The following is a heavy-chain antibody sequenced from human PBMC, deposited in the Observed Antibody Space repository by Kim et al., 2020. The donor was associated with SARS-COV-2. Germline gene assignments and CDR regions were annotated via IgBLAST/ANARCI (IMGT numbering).Heavy chain of an antibody. D-gene: IGHD3-10*01. Sequence: GGSLRLSCAASGFTFSSYAMSWVRQAPGKGLEWVSAISGSGGSTYYADSVKGRFTISRDNSKNTLYLQMNSLRAEDTAVYYCAKDGPYYYGSGSYQGNWFDPWGQGTLVTVSS. V-gene: IGHV3-23*01. CDR2: ISGSGGST. CDR3: AKDGPYYYGSGSYQGNWFDP. CDR1: GFTFSSYA. J-gene: IGHJ5*02.